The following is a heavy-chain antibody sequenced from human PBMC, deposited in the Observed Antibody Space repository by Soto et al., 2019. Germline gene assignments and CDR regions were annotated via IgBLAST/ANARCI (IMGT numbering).Heavy chain of an antibody. CDR2: VSGSGGSI. V-gene: IGHV3-23*01. J-gene: IGHJ4*02. Sequence: PGGSLRLSCEASGFTFDGYAMHWVRQAPGKGLEWVSGVSGSGGSIYYADSVKGRFTISRDNSKNTLYLEMNSLRPEDTAVYYCAPRTSAYWGQGTLVTVSS. CDR1: GFTFDGYA. CDR3: APRTSAY.